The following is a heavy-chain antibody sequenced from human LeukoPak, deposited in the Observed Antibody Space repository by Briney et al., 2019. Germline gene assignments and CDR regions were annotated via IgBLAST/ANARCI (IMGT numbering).Heavy chain of an antibody. CDR2: MNPNSGNT. J-gene: IGHJ4*02. D-gene: IGHD2-15*01. CDR3: ARANTHCSGGSCAHDY. Sequence: ASVKVSCKASGYTFTSYDINWVRQATGQGLEWMGWMNPNSGNTGYAQKFQGRVTITRNTSISTAYMELSSLRSEDTAVYYCARANTHCSGGSCAHDYWGQGTLVTVSS. CDR1: GYTFTSYD. V-gene: IGHV1-8*03.